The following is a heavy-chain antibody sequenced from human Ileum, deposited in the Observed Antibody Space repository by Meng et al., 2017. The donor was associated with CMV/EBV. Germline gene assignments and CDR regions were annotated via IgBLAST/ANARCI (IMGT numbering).Heavy chain of an antibody. Sequence: SVKVSCKASGYTFTSHYVHWVRQAPGQGLEWMGGIIPIFGTANYAQKFQGRVTITTDESTSTAYMELSSLRSEDTAVYYCAREGGQVVPAAYGMDVWGQGTTVTVSS. CDR2: IIPIFGTA. CDR3: AREGGQVVPAAYGMDV. D-gene: IGHD2-2*01. V-gene: IGHV1-69*05. J-gene: IGHJ6*02. CDR1: GYTFTSHY.